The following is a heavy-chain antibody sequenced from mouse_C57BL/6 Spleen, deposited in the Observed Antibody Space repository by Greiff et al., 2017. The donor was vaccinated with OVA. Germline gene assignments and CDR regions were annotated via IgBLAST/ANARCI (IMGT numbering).Heavy chain of an antibody. CDR3: ARLGGSSLDY. V-gene: IGHV1-26*01. CDR2: INPNNGGT. J-gene: IGHJ2*01. D-gene: IGHD1-1*01. Sequence: VQLQQSGPELVKPGASVKISCKASGYTFTDYYMNWVKQSHGKSLEWIGDINPNNGGTSYNQKFKGKATLTVDKSSSTAYMELRSLTSEDSAVYYCARLGGSSLDYWGQGTTLTVSS. CDR1: GYTFTDYY.